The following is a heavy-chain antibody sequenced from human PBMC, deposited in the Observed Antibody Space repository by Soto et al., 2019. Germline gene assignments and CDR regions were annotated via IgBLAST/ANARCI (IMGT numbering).Heavy chain of an antibody. V-gene: IGHV3-74*01. CDR1: GFTFNYYW. J-gene: IGHJ4*02. CDR2: INTDGSST. D-gene: IGHD1-26*01. Sequence: EVQLVESGGGLVQPGGSLRVSCAASGFTFNYYWMHWVPQAPGKGLVWVSRINTDGSSTTYADSVKGRFTISRDNAKNTLYLQMNSLRAEDTAVYYCARVTGTYYHFDYWGQGTLVTVSS. CDR3: ARVTGTYYHFDY.